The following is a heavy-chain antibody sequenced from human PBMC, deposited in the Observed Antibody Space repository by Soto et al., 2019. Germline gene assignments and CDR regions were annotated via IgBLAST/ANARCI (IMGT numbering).Heavy chain of an antibody. V-gene: IGHV5-10-1*01. CDR2: IDPSDSYT. J-gene: IGHJ6*02. CDR1: GYSFTSYW. Sequence: GESLKISCKGSGYSFTSYWISWVRQMPGKGLEWMGRIDPSDSYTNYSPSFQGHVTISADKSISTAYLQWSSLKASDTAMYYCARGPPGIVVVVAATLSGMDVWGQGTTVTVSS. D-gene: IGHD2-15*01. CDR3: ARGPPGIVVVVAATLSGMDV.